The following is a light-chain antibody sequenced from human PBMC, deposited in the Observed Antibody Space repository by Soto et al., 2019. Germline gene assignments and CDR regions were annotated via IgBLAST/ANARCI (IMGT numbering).Light chain of an antibody. CDR1: QSLSSS. V-gene: IGKV3-15*01. Sequence: PMERAPLSSRASQSLSSSLAWYQQKPGQAPRVLIYDSSSRATGVPARFSGSGSGTEFTLTISSLQPDDFATYYCQQYNSYWTFGQGTKVDIK. CDR3: QQYNSYWT. J-gene: IGKJ1*01. CDR2: DSS.